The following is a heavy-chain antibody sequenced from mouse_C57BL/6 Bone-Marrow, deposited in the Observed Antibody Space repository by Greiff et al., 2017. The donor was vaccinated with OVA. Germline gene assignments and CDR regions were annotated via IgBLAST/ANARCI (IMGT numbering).Heavy chain of an antibody. J-gene: IGHJ1*03. D-gene: IGHD1-1*01. CDR2: ISSGGSYT. V-gene: IGHV5-6*01. CDR3: ARQDGSSYGWYFDV. CDR1: GFTFSSYG. Sequence: EVKVVESGGDLVKPGGSLKLSCAASGFTFSSYGMSWVRQTPDKRLEWVATISSGGSYTYYPDSVKGRFTISRDNAKNTLYLQMSSLKSEDTAMYYCARQDGSSYGWYFDVWGTGTTVTVSS.